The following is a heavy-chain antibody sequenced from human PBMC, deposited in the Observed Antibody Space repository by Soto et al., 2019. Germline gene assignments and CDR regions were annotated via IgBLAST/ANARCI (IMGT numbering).Heavy chain of an antibody. CDR1: GFTFSDYY. J-gene: IGHJ5*02. V-gene: IGHV3-11*01. CDR3: ARDLTPYSDYYDESSSETWFDP. Sequence: QVHLVESGGGLVKPGGSLRLSCAASGFTFSDYYMSWIRQPTGKGLEWVSYISKSGSITHYTDSVKGRFTISRDNAKNSFYLQLNSLRADDTALYYCARDLTPYSDYYDESSSETWFDPWGQGTLVPVSS. D-gene: IGHD3-22*01. CDR2: ISKSGSIT.